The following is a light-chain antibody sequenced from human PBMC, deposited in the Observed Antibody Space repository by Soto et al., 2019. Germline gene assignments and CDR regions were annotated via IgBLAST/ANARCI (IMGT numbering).Light chain of an antibody. V-gene: IGKV3-11*01. J-gene: IGKJ1*01. Sequence: EIVLTQSPATLSLSPGERATLSCSASQTVNSRLAWYQHKPGQAPRLLIYHTANRAAGIPARFSGSGSGTDFILPISSREAEDFSAYYCQQYGSSPTWTFGQGTKVDI. CDR3: QQYGSSPTWT. CDR2: HTA. CDR1: QTVNSR.